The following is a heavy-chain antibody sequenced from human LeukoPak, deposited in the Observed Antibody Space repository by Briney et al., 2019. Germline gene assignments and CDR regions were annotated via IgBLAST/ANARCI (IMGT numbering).Heavy chain of an antibody. J-gene: IGHJ4*02. V-gene: IGHV3-15*01. CDR2: IKSKTDGGTT. D-gene: IGHD3-3*01. CDR3: TTGVYYDFWSGPSSPLDY. CDR1: GFTFSNAW. Sequence: GGSLRLSCAASGFTFSNAWMSWVRQAPGKGLEWVGRIKSKTDGGTTDYAAPVEGRFTISRDDSKNTLYLQMNSLKTEDTAVYYCTTGVYYDFWSGPSSPLDYWGQGTLVTVSS.